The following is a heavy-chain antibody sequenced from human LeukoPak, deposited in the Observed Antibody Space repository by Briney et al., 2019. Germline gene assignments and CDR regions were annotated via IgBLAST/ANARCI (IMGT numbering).Heavy chain of an antibody. V-gene: IGHV4-34*01. D-gene: IGHD1-26*01. CDR3: ASTDSGSYHIDY. J-gene: IGHJ4*02. Sequence: SETLSLTCTVSGGSISGYYWSWIRQPPGKGLEWIGEINHSGSTNYNPSLKSRVTISVDTSKNQFSLKLSSVTAADTAVYYCASTDSGSYHIDYWGQGTLVTVSS. CDR1: GGSISGYY. CDR2: INHSGST.